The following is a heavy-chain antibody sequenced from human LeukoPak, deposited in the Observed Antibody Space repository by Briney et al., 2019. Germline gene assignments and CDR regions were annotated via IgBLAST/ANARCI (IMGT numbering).Heavy chain of an antibody. CDR1: GGSISTYY. J-gene: IGHJ1*01. CDR3: ARGGAARLHFQN. V-gene: IGHV4-59*01. D-gene: IGHD6-6*01. CDR2: IYHSGST. Sequence: ASETLSLTCTVSGGSISTYYWNWIRQPPGKGLEWIGYIYHSGSTNYNPSLQSRVTLSVDTSKNQFSLNLNSVTAADTAVYYCARGGAARLHFQNWGQGTLVTVSS.